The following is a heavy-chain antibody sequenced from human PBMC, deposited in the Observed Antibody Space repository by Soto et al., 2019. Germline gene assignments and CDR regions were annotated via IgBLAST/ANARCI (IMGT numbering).Heavy chain of an antibody. D-gene: IGHD3-9*01. CDR2: ISWNGVSI. CDR1: GFTFDDYA. V-gene: IGHV3-9*01. Sequence: GGSLRLSCVASGFTFDDYAMHWVRQAPGKGLEWVSGISWNGVSIGYADSVKGRFTISRDNAKISLYLQMTSLRVEDTSLYYCAKDSGLPYSYYYGMDVWGQGTTVTVSS. CDR3: AKDSGLPYSYYYGMDV. J-gene: IGHJ6*02.